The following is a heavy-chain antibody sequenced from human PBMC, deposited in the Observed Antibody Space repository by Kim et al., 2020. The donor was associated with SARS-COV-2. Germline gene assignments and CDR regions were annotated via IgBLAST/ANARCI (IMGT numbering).Heavy chain of an antibody. CDR2: INPNSGGT. D-gene: IGHD3-10*01. Sequence: ASVKVSCKASGYTFTGYYMHWVRQAPGQGLEWMGWINPNSGGTNYAQKFQGRVTMTRDTSISTAYMELSRLRSDDTAVYYCARDMVVMGGVIIINWFDPWGQGTLVTVSS. J-gene: IGHJ5*02. CDR1: GYTFTGYY. V-gene: IGHV1-2*02. CDR3: ARDMVVMGGVIIINWFDP.